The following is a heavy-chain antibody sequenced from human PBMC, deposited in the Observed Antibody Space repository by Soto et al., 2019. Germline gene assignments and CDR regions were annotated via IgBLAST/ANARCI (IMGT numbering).Heavy chain of an antibody. CDR1: GFTFRSFT. J-gene: IGHJ5*02. CDR2: ISSNSAYI. D-gene: IGHD6-13*01. V-gene: IGHV3-21*01. CDR3: TRDASRDSSARGWFDP. Sequence: PGGSLRLSXAASGFTFRSFTMNWVRQAPGKGLEWVSTISSNSAYIYYTDAPRGRFTISRDNAKNSLHLQMNSLRAEDTAVYYCTRDASRDSSARGWFDPWGPGTLVTVSS.